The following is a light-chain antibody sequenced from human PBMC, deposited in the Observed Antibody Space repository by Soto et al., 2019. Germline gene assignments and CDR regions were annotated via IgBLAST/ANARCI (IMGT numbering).Light chain of an antibody. CDR3: QQYGNSPQT. Sequence: EIVMTQSPGTLSFSSRERATLSGIASQTVSSSFLAWYQQTPGQAPRLLIYAASSRATGIPDRFSGSGSGTDFTLTISRLEPEDFAVYYCQQYGNSPQTFGQGTKVDIK. CDR1: QTVSSSF. J-gene: IGKJ1*01. V-gene: IGKV3-20*01. CDR2: AAS.